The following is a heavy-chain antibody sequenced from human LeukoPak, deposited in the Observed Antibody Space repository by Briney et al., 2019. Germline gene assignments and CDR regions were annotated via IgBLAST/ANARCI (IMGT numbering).Heavy chain of an antibody. CDR1: GFTFSTYW. CDR2: MKQDGSEE. Sequence: PGGSLRLSCAASGFTFSTYWMSWVRQPSEKGLEWLAIMKQDGSEEYYVDSVKGRFTISRDNAKNSLYLQMNSLRAEDTAVYYCARHSSGPDLWGQGTLVTVSS. V-gene: IGHV3-7*01. D-gene: IGHD6-19*01. J-gene: IGHJ5*02. CDR3: ARHSSGPDL.